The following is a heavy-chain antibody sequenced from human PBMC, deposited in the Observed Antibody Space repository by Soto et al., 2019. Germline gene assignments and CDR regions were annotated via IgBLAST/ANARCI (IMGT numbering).Heavy chain of an antibody. D-gene: IGHD4-17*01. J-gene: IGHJ4*02. CDR3: ARPFGDYGDYAWSLRY. CDR2: ISAYNGNT. Sequence: QVQLVQSGAEVKKPGASVKVSCKASGYTFSGYAMGWVRQAPGQGLEWMGWISAYNGNTDYAQKFQGRVTMTTDTSTSTAYMELRSLTSDDTAVYYCARPFGDYGDYAWSLRYGGQGTLVTVSS. CDR1: GYTFSGYA. V-gene: IGHV1-18*01.